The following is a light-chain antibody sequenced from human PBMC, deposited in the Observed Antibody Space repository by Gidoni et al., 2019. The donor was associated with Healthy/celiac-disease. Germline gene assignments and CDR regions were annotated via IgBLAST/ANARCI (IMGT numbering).Light chain of an antibody. J-gene: IGKJ3*01. CDR2: DAS. CDR1: QDISNY. CDR3: QLGVT. V-gene: IGKV1-33*01. Sequence: IPITHSPSSLSASVGDRVTITCQARQDISNYLNLYQQQPGKAPKLLIYDASNLETGVPSRFSGSGSGTDFTFTISSLQPEDIATYYCQLGVTFGPGTKVDIK.